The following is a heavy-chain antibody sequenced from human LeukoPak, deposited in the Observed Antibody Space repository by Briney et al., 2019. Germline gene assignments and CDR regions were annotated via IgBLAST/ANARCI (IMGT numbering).Heavy chain of an antibody. D-gene: IGHD1-26*01. Sequence: GGSLRLSCAASGFTFSNAWMSWVRQAPGKGLEWVGRIKSKTDGGTTDYAAPVKGRFTISRDDSKNTLYLQMNSLKTEDTAVYYYTTDPLGSYYYYYYMDVWGKGTTVTISS. V-gene: IGHV3-15*01. CDR2: IKSKTDGGTT. CDR1: GFTFSNAW. J-gene: IGHJ6*03. CDR3: TTDPLGSYYYYYYMDV.